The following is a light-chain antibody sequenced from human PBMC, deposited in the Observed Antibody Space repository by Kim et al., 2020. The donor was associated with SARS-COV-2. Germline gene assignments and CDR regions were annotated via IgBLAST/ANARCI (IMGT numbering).Light chain of an antibody. V-gene: IGKV3-20*01. Sequence: CPGERATLSCRASQSVSSSYLDWYQQKPGQAPRLRIYGASSRATGIPDRFSGSGSGTDFTLTISRLEPEDFAVYYCQQYGSSPETFGQGTKVDIK. CDR2: GAS. CDR3: QQYGSSPET. CDR1: QSVSSSY. J-gene: IGKJ1*01.